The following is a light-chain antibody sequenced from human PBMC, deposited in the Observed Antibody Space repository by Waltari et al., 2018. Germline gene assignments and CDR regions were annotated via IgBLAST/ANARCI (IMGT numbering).Light chain of an antibody. V-gene: IGLV3-21*04. CDR3: QVWDSSSDHPYV. CDR1: NIGSKS. CDR2: YVS. J-gene: IGLJ1*01. Sequence: SYVLTQPPSVSVAPGKTARITCGGNNIGSKSVHWYQQKPGQAPGVVIYYVSDRPSGMPERFSGSNSGNTATLTISRVEAGDEADYYCQVWDSSSDHPYVFGTGTKVTVL.